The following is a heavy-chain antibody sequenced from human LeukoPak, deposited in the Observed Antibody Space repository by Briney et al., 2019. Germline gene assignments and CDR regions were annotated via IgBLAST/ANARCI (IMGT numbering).Heavy chain of an antibody. Sequence: GGSLRLPCAASGFTFSDYYMSWIRQAPGKGLEWVSYINADSSTIYYADSVKGRFTISRDNAKNSLYLQMNSLRAEDTAVYYCARDTGARGWFDPWGQGTLVTVSS. CDR3: ARDTGARGWFDP. J-gene: IGHJ5*02. CDR1: GFTFSDYY. V-gene: IGHV3-11*04. D-gene: IGHD2-8*02. CDR2: INADSSTI.